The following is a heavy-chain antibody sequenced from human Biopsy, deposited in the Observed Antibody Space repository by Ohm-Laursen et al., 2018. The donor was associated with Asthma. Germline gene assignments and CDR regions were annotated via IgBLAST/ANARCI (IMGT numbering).Heavy chain of an antibody. Sequence: GTLSLTCTVSGGSVSTGSHYWSWIRQPPGKGLEWLGYIYYTGSDNYNPSLKSRVTISVDTSKNQFSLRLNSVTAADTAVYYCARGPPVDREDWGQGTLVTVSS. V-gene: IGHV4-61*01. J-gene: IGHJ4*02. CDR2: IYYTGSD. CDR1: GGSVSTGSHY. CDR3: ARGPPVDRED. D-gene: IGHD5-24*01.